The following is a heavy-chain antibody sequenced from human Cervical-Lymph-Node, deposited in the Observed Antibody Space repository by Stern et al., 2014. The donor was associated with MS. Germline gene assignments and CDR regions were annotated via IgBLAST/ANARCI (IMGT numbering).Heavy chain of an antibody. CDR2: IIPIFNTA. D-gene: IGHD6-19*01. Sequence: VQLLESGAEVRKPGSSVKVSCKASGGTFSSHSFSWVRQAPGQGLEWMGPIIPIFNTANYAQKFQGRVTMTADGSTSTVYMELSSLRSEDTAVYYCAREGTETAVAXXXXWGQGTLVTVSS. J-gene: IGHJ4*02. CDR3: AREGTETAVAXXXX. V-gene: IGHV1-69*01. CDR1: GGTFSSHS.